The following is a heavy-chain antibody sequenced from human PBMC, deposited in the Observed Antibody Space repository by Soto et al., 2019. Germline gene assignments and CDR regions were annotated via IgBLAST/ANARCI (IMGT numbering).Heavy chain of an antibody. D-gene: IGHD2-15*01. CDR2: IYNSEST. CDR1: GGSISSGGYY. Sequence: SETLSLTCTVSGGSISSGGYYWIWIRQHPGKGLEWIGYIYNSESTYYNPSLKSRVTISVDTSKNQFSLKLSSVTAADTAVCYCAGLLYYYGMDVWGQGTTVTVSS. CDR3: AGLLYYYGMDV. V-gene: IGHV4-31*03. J-gene: IGHJ6*02.